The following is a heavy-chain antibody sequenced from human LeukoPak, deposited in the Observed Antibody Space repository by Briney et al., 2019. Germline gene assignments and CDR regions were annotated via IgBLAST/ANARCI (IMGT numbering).Heavy chain of an antibody. CDR1: GFTFSSYS. D-gene: IGHD6-19*01. Sequence: PGGSLRLSCAASGFTFSSYSMTWVRQAPGKGLEWVSSISSSGSYIYYADSVKGRFTISRDNAKNSLYLQMNSLRAEDTAVYYCARSRRPYSSGWYLYYFDYWGQGTLVTVSS. V-gene: IGHV3-21*01. CDR2: ISSSGSYI. CDR3: ARSRRPYSSGWYLYYFDY. J-gene: IGHJ4*02.